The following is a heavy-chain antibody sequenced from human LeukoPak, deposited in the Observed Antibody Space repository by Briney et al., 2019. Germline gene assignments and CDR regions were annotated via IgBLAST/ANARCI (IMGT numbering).Heavy chain of an antibody. V-gene: IGHV3-7*01. D-gene: IGHD4-17*01. CDR3: ARTDYGDYATYSDL. CDR1: GFIFNNYF. CDR2: IKQDGSEK. Sequence: PGGSLRLSYAASGFIFNNYFMTWGRQAPGKGLEWVANIKQDGSEKYYVDSVKGRFTISRDNAKNSLYLQMHSLRAEDTAVYYCARTDYGDYATYSDLWGRGELVTVSS. J-gene: IGHJ2*01.